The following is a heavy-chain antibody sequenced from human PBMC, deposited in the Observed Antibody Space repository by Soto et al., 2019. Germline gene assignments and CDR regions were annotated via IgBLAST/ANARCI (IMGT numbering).Heavy chain of an antibody. J-gene: IGHJ4*02. V-gene: IGHV4-59*01. Sequence: WTWIRQPPGKGLEWIGYLYYSGSTNYNPSLKSRVTISVDTSKNQFSLKLSSVTAADTAVYYCARAVGWQAPMGYWGQGNLVTGSS. CDR2: LYYSGST. CDR3: ARAVGWQAPMGY. D-gene: IGHD6-19*01.